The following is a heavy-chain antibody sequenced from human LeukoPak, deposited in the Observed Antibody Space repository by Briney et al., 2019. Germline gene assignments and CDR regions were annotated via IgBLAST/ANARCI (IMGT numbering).Heavy chain of an antibody. CDR3: ARTVASNWFDP. Sequence: GGSLRLSCAASGFTFSNYWMSWVRQAPGKGVEWVANIKQDGSEEYYVDSVKGRFTISRDNAKNSLYLQMNSLRAEDTAVFYCARTVASNWFDPWGQGTLVTVSS. D-gene: IGHD4-23*01. CDR1: GFTFSNYW. CDR2: IKQDGSEE. J-gene: IGHJ5*02. V-gene: IGHV3-7*01.